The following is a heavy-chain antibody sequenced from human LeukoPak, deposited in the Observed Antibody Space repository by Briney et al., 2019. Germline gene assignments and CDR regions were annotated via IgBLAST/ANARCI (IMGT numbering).Heavy chain of an antibody. CDR3: ARINAQSHNFWSGYPHGWFDP. CDR1: GFTFSSYW. J-gene: IGHJ5*02. CDR2: IKQDGGEK. Sequence: QPGGSLILSCAASGFTFSSYWMTWVRQAPGKGLEWVANIKQDGGEKYYVDSVKGRFTISRDNAKNSLYLQMNSVRAEDTAVYYCARINAQSHNFWSGYPHGWFDPWGHGTLVTVSS. V-gene: IGHV3-7*01. D-gene: IGHD3-3*01.